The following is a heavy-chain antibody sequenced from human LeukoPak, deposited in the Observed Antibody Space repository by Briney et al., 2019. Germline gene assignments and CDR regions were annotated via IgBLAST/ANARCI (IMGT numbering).Heavy chain of an antibody. V-gene: IGHV3-48*01. Sequence: GGSLRLSCAASGFTFSSYGMHWVRQAPGKGLEWISYISSSSKIIHYADSVKGRFTISRDNAKNSLYLQLSSLRAEDTAVYYCARDPGLKRAAACGDHWGQGTLVIVSS. J-gene: IGHJ4*02. CDR3: ARDPGLKRAAACGDH. CDR1: GFTFSSYG. CDR2: ISSSSKII. D-gene: IGHD6-13*01.